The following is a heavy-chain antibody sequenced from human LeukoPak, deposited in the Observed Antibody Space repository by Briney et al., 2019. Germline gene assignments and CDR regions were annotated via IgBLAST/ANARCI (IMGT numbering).Heavy chain of an antibody. CDR3: ARMEWNDFGDYYYYGMDV. J-gene: IGHJ6*04. CDR1: GYSFTGYG. CDR2: XXXGNGNT. D-gene: IGHD1-1*01. V-gene: IGHV1-3*01. Sequence: GASVKVSCKASGYSFTGYGVHWVRQAPGQRLEXXXXXXXGNGNTKYSQKFQGRVTITRDTSASTAYMELRGLRSEDTAVYYCARMEWNDFGDYYYYGMDVWGKGTTVTVSS.